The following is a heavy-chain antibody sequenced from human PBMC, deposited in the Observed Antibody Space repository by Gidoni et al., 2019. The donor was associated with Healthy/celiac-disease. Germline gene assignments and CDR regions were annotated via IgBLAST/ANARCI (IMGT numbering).Heavy chain of an antibody. CDR2: ISSSSSTI. CDR3: ARLYDFWSGYYD. J-gene: IGHJ4*02. Sequence: EVQLVESGGGLVQPGGSLRLSCAASGFPFSSYSMNWVRQAPGKGLEWVSYISSSSSTIYYADSVKGRFTISRDNAKNSLYLQMNSLRDEDTAVYYCARLYDFWSGYYDWGQGTLVTVSS. D-gene: IGHD3-3*01. CDR1: GFPFSSYS. V-gene: IGHV3-48*02.